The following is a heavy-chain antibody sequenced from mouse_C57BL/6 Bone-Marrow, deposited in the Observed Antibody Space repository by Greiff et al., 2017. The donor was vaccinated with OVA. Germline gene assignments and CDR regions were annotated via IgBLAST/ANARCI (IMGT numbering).Heavy chain of an antibody. CDR3: ARPYEYDRDYYAMDY. J-gene: IGHJ4*01. Sequence: QVQLQQPGAELVKPGASVKLSCKASGYTFTSYWMHWVKQRPGQGLEWIGMIHPNSGSTNYNEKFKSKATLTVDKSSSTAYMQLSILTSEDSAVYDCARPYEYDRDYYAMDYWGQGTSVTVSS. CDR1: GYTFTSYW. CDR2: IHPNSGST. D-gene: IGHD2-4*01. V-gene: IGHV1-64*01.